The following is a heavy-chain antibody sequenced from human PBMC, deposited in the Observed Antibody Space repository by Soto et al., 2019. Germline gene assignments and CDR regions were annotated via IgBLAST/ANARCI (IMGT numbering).Heavy chain of an antibody. J-gene: IGHJ4*02. CDR1: GFSLTTSGVG. V-gene: IGHV2-5*02. CDR3: AHRVLRTVFGLVTTTAIYFDF. D-gene: IGHD3-3*01. CDR2: FYWDDDK. Sequence: QITLNESGPTQVKPRQTLTLTCTFSGFSLTTSGVGVGWIRQSPGKAPEGLALFYWDDDKRYSPSLKSRLTITKDTSKNPVVLTMADLDAADTATYYCAHRVLRTVFGLVTTTAIYFDFWGQGTPVAVSS.